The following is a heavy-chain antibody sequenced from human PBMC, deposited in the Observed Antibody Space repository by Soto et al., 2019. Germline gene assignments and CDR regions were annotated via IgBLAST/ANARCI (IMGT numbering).Heavy chain of an antibody. CDR3: AKDADLGGYDFHPKYGLDV. V-gene: IGHV3-9*01. CDR2: ISWNGGDI. CDR1: GFTFADFA. D-gene: IGHD5-12*01. J-gene: IGHJ6*02. Sequence: EVQLVESGGGLVQPGRSLRLSCAVSGFTFADFAMHWVRQAPGQGLEWVSGISWNGGDIGYADSVKGRFTISRDNAKNSLYLQLNSLRPEDTALYYCAKDADLGGYDFHPKYGLDVWGQGTTVTVSS.